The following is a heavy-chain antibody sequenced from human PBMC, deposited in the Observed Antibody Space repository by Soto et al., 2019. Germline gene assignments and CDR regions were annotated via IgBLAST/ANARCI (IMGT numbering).Heavy chain of an antibody. CDR2: IWYDGSNK. CDR1: EFTFSSYG. V-gene: IGHV3-33*01. D-gene: IGHD3-9*01. CDR3: AREPVLRYFVWLPRGLNYYYYVMAV. J-gene: IGHJ6*02. Sequence: GGSLRLSCAASEFTFSSYGMHWVRQAPGKGLEWVAVIWYDGSNKYYADSVKGRFTICRDNYKNTLDLEMNSLRAEDTAVYYCAREPVLRYFVWLPRGLNYYYYVMAVLGHGTTVTVSS.